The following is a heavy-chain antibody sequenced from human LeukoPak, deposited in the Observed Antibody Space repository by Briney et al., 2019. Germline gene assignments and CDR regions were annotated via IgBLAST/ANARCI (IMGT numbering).Heavy chain of an antibody. V-gene: IGHV3-23*01. J-gene: IGHJ4*02. CDR3: ARGQELDDGVFDS. D-gene: IGHD1-1*01. CDR1: GFTFSSFA. CDR2: LRSNGDTA. Sequence: GGSLRLSCAASGFTFSSFAMTWVRQAPGTGLEWVSTLRSNGDTAYNADSVKGRFTISRDNSKNTVYLQMNILRVEDTAIYYCARGQELDDGVFDSWGQGTRVTVSA.